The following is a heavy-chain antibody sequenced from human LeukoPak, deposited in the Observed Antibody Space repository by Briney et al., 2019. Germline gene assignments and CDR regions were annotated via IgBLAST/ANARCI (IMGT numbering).Heavy chain of an antibody. J-gene: IGHJ3*02. CDR2: IYYSGST. V-gene: IGHV4-59*01. Sequence: PSETLSLTCTVSGGSISSYYWSWIRQPPGKGLEWIGYIYYSGSTNYNPSLKSRVTISVDTSKNRFSLKLSSVTAADTAVYYCARVPRYCSGGSCYMSRDDAFDIWGQGTMVTVSS. D-gene: IGHD2-15*01. CDR1: GGSISSYY. CDR3: ARVPRYCSGGSCYMSRDDAFDI.